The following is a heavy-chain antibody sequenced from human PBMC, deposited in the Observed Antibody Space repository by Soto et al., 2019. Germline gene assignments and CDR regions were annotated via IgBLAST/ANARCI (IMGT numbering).Heavy chain of an antibody. J-gene: IGHJ6*02. CDR1: GLIFSDYN. Sequence: EVQLVESGGGLVQPGGSLRLSCAASGLIFSDYNMDWVRQAPGKGLEWVGRIRRKANSYTTEYAASVKGRYTISRDDSKNPLYLQMNSLTTEDTAVYYCAMLGGWSGGSNDMDVWGQGTKVTVSS. CDR3: AMLGGWSGGSNDMDV. V-gene: IGHV3-72*01. D-gene: IGHD6-19*01. CDR2: IRRKANSYTT.